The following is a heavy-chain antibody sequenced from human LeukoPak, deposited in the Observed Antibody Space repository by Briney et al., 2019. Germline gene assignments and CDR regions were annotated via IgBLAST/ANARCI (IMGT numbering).Heavy chain of an antibody. J-gene: IGHJ6*03. Sequence: SVKVSCKASGGTFSSYVISWVRQAPGQGLEWMGRIIPILGIANYAQKFQGRVTITADKSTSTAYMELSSLRSEDTAVYYCARDLGGGWSALYYYYYMDVWGKGTTVTVSS. V-gene: IGHV1-69*04. D-gene: IGHD2-15*01. CDR1: GGTFSSYV. CDR2: IIPILGIA. CDR3: ARDLGGGWSALYYYYYMDV.